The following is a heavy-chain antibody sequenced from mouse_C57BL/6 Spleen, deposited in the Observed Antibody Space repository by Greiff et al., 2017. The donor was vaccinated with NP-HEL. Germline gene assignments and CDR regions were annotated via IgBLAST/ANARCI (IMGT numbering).Heavy chain of an antibody. CDR2: IYPGSGNT. Sequence: VKLQESGAELVRPGASVKLSCKASGYTFTDYYINWVKQRPGQGLEWIARIYPGSGNTYYNEKFKGKATLTAEKSSSTAYMQPSSLTSEDSAVYFCARSLSSLYAMDYWGQGTSGTVSS. V-gene: IGHV1-76*01. CDR3: ARSLSSLYAMDY. D-gene: IGHD1-1*01. J-gene: IGHJ4*01. CDR1: GYTFTDYY.